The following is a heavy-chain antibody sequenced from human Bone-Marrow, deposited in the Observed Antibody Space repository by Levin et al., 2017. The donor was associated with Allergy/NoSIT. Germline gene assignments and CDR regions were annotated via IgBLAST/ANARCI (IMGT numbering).Heavy chain of an antibody. J-gene: IGHJ4*02. CDR2: ISYDGSNK. CDR3: AKGTGISGWYDGVDY. D-gene: IGHD6-19*01. Sequence: GGSLRLSCAASGFTFSSYGMHWVRQAPGKGLEWVAVISYDGSNKYYADSVKGRFTISRDNSKNTLYLQMNSLRAEDTAVYYCAKGTGISGWYDGVDYWGQGTLVTVSS. V-gene: IGHV3-30*18. CDR1: GFTFSSYG.